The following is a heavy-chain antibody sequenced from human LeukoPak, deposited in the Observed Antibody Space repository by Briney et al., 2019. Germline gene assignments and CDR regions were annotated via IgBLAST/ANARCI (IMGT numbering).Heavy chain of an antibody. J-gene: IGHJ4*02. D-gene: IGHD3-16*02. CDR2: IWSDENNK. Sequence: PGGSLRLSCAASGFTFRVYAMHWVRQTPGKGLEWVAVIWSDENNKHYADSVKGRFTISRDNSKNTLYLQMNSLRGEDTAVYYCANHYDYVWGSYRYNYWGQGTLVTVSS. CDR1: GFTFRVYA. CDR3: ANHYDYVWGSYRYNY. V-gene: IGHV3-33*06.